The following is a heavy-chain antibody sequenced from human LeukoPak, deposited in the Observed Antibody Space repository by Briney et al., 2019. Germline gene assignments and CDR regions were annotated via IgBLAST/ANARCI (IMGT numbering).Heavy chain of an antibody. J-gene: IGHJ4*02. CDR3: TRPLITMIVGGDY. V-gene: IGHV3-49*04. CDR2: IRSKAYGGTT. Sequence: GGSLRLSCAASGFTFSSYSMNWVRQAPGKGLEWVGFIRSKAYGGTTEYAASVKGRFTISRDDSKSIAYLQMNSLKAEDTAVYYCTRPLITMIVGGDYWGQGTLVTVSS. CDR1: GFTFSSYS. D-gene: IGHD3-22*01.